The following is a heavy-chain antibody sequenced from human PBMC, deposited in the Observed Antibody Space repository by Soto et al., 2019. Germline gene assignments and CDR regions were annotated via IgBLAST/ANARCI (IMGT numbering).Heavy chain of an antibody. V-gene: IGHV6-1*01. Sequence: SQTRSRPCGISGDSVSNNRAACNSIRQSPSRGLEWLGRTFYRSVWSYDYALSMRSRITVNPDTSTNQFSLHLNSVTPDDTAVYYCARDTPDFNSALDSWGQGTLVTVSS. J-gene: IGHJ4*02. CDR2: TFYRSVWSY. D-gene: IGHD4-4*01. CDR3: ARDTPDFNSALDS. CDR1: GDSVSNNRAA.